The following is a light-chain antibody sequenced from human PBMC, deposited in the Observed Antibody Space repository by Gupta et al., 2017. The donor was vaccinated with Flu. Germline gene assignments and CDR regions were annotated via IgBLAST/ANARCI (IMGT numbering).Light chain of an antibody. CDR2: AAS. J-gene: IGKJ3*01. CDR3: QQLKRYPRT. CDR1: QGSSSL. Sequence: PSFRSASVGDRVTITCRGSQGSSSLLTWYQQKPGKAPKLLIYAASTLHSGVPERFSGSGSGTEFTLTISRMKPEDVATYYCQQLKRYPRTFGHGTKVDVK. V-gene: IGKV1-9*01.